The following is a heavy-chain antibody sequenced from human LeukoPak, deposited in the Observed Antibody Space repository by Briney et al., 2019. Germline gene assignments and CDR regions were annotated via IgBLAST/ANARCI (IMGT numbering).Heavy chain of an antibody. D-gene: IGHD3-3*01. Sequence: GASVKVSCKASGGTFSSYAISWVRQAPGQGLEWMGGIIPIFGTANYAQKFQGRVTITADESTSTAYMELSSLRSEDTAVYYCARDPNIITIFGVVRPLEYWGQGTLVTVSS. CDR1: GGTFSSYA. CDR2: IIPIFGTA. V-gene: IGHV1-69*13. CDR3: ARDPNIITIFGVVRPLEY. J-gene: IGHJ4*02.